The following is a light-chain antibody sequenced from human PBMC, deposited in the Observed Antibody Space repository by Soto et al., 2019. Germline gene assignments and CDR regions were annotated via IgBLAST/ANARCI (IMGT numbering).Light chain of an antibody. V-gene: IGLV2-8*01. J-gene: IGLJ2*01. CDR2: EVS. Sequence: QSVLTQPPSASGSPGQSVTISCTGTSSDVGKYNFVSWYQQHPGKAPKLIIYEVSQRPSGVPDPFSGAKSGNTAFLIVSGIQTEDEADYYCNSYAGDYNSLFGGGTKLTVL. CDR1: SSDVGKYNF. CDR3: NSYAGDYNSL.